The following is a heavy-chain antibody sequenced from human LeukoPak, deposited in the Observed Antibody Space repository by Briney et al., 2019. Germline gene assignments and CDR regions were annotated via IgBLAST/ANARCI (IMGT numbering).Heavy chain of an antibody. J-gene: IGHJ4*02. CDR1: RYSISSGYY. CDR3: ARDGGGSGIHDY. D-gene: IGHD1-26*01. V-gene: IGHV4-38-2*02. CDR2: IYHSGTT. Sequence: PSETLSLTCRVSRYSISSGYYWSWIRQSPGKGLEWIAGIYHSGTTYYNPSLKSRVTISVDTSKNQFSLKLRSVTAADTAVYYCARDGGGSGIHDYWGQGTLVTVSS.